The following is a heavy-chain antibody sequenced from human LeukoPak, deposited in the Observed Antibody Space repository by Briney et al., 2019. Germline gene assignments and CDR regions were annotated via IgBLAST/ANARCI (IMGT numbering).Heavy chain of an antibody. D-gene: IGHD6-13*01. CDR1: GFTFDDYG. J-gene: IGHJ4*02. CDR2: INWNGGST. CDR3: ARDVAAAGTGYFDY. Sequence: GGSLRLSCAASGFTFDDYGMSWVRQAPGKGLEWVSGINWNGGSTGYADSVKGRFTISRDNAKHSLYLQMNSLRAEDTALYYCARDVAAAGTGYFDYWGQGTLVTVSS. V-gene: IGHV3-20*04.